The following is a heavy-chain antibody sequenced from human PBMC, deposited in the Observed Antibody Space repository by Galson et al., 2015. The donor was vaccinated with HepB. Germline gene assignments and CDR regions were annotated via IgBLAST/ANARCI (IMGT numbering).Heavy chain of an antibody. Sequence: SLRLSCAASGFTFRNYAMHWVRQAPGKGLEYVSATNSNGGSTYYADPVKGRFTISRDNSKNTLYLQMSSLRAEDTAMYYCVTHSVTTADWGRATLVTVSS. CDR3: VTHSVTTAD. CDR1: GFTFRNYA. CDR2: TNSNGGST. V-gene: IGHV3-64D*06. D-gene: IGHD4-11*01. J-gene: IGHJ4*02.